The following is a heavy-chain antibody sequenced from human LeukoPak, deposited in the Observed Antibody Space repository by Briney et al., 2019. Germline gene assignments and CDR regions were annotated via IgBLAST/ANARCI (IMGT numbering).Heavy chain of an antibody. CDR1: GGSISSGGYY. D-gene: IGHD5-12*01. V-gene: IGHV4-31*03. CDR3: ARGGYSGYAH. J-gene: IGHJ4*02. CDR2: IYYSGST. Sequence: SQTLSLTCTVSGGSISSGGYYWSWIRQHPGKGLEWIGYIYYSGSTNYNPSLKSRVTISVDTSKNQFSLKLSSVTAADTAVYYCARGGYSGYAHWGQGTLVTVSS.